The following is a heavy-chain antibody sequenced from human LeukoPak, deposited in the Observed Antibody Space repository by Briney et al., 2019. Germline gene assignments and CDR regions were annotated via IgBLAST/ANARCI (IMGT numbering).Heavy chain of an antibody. J-gene: IGHJ5*02. CDR2: ISAYNGNT. CDR3: ARDRRYCSSTSCPNWFDP. CDR1: GYTFTSYG. V-gene: IGHV1-18*01. Sequence: GASVNVSCKPSGYTFTSYGISWVGQSPGQGREWMGWISAYNGNTNYAQKLQCRVTMTTDTATSTAYTHLRSRRSDDTAVYYCARDRRYCSSTSCPNWFDPWGQGTLVTVSS. D-gene: IGHD2-2*01.